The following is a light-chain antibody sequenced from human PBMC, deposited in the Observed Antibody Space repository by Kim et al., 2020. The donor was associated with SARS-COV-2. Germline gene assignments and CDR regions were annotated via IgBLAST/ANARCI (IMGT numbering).Light chain of an antibody. CDR3: VAWDDSLNGVV. V-gene: IGLV1-36*01. J-gene: IGLJ2*01. Sequence: RQEVTISCSGPTSNTGNNAVSWYQQLPGKAPKLLVYYDDLLPSGVSDRFSGSKSGTSASLAISDLQSEDEADYYCVAWDDSLNGVVFGGGTQLTVL. CDR1: TSNTGNNA. CDR2: YDD.